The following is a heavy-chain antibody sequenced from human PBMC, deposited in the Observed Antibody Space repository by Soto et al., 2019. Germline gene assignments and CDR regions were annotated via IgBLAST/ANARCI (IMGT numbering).Heavy chain of an antibody. CDR3: AREEGYCSSTSCRPGWFDP. D-gene: IGHD2-2*01. Sequence: SWVRQAPGQGLEWMGWISAYNGNTNYAQKLQGRVTMTTDTSTSTAYMELRSLRSDDTAVYYCAREEGYCSSTSCRPGWFDPWGQGTLVTVSS. CDR2: ISAYNGNT. J-gene: IGHJ5*02. V-gene: IGHV1-18*01.